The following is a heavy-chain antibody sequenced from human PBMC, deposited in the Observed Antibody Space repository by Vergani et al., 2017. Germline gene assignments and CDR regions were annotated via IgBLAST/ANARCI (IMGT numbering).Heavy chain of an antibody. CDR3: ARPNWNDGDFDY. V-gene: IGHV3-64*04. D-gene: IGHD1-20*01. J-gene: IGHJ4*02. Sequence: VQLVESGGGLVQPGGSLRLSCSASGFTFSSYAMHWVRQAPGKGLEYVSAISSNGGSTYYADSVKSRFTISRDNSKNTLYLQMNSLRAEDTAVYYCARPNWNDGDFDYWGQGTLVTVSS. CDR2: ISSNGGST. CDR1: GFTFSSYA.